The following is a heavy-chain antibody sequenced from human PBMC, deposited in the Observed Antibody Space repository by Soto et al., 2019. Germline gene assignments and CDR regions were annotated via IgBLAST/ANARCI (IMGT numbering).Heavy chain of an antibody. CDR3: ARDLRMPGAFDI. CDR1: GFTFSSYG. D-gene: IGHD4-17*01. J-gene: IGHJ3*02. Sequence: GGSLRLSCAASGFTFSSYGMHWVRQAPGKGLEWVAVIWYDGSNKYYADSVKGRFTISRDNAKNTLYLQMNSLRAEDTAVYYCARDLRMPGAFDIWGQGTMVTVSS. V-gene: IGHV3-33*01. CDR2: IWYDGSNK.